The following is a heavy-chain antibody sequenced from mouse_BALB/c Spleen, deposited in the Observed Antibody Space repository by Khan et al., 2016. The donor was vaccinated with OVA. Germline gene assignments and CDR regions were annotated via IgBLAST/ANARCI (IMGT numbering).Heavy chain of an antibody. Sequence: QIQLVQSGPGLVAPSQSLSITCTVSGFSLTSYGVNWVRQPPGKGLEWLGVIWGDGGTTYHSALRSRLSISKDNSKNQVFLKLNSLQTDDTATYYCAKWGNSYYATDYWGQGTSVTVSS. V-gene: IGHV2-3*01. CDR2: IWGDGGT. CDR3: AKWGNSYYATDY. D-gene: IGHD2-1*01. CDR1: GFSLTSYG. J-gene: IGHJ4*01.